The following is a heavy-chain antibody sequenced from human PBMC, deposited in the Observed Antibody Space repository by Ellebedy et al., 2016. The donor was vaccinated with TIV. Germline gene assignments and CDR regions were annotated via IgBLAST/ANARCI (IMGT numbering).Heavy chain of an antibody. D-gene: IGHD5-18*01. J-gene: IGHJ5*02. CDR2: LYHSGNT. V-gene: IGHV4-59*08. Sequence: MPSETLSLTCTVSGGSISSYYWSWIRQPPGKGLEWIGYLYHSGNTNYNPSLKSRVTISVDTSKNQFSLKLSSVTAADTAVYYCARIQPEDWFDPWGQGTLVTVSS. CDR1: GGSISSYY. CDR3: ARIQPEDWFDP.